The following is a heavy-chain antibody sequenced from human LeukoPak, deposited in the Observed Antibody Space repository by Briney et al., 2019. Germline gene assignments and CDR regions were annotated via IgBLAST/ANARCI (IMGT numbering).Heavy chain of an antibody. J-gene: IGHJ5*02. CDR3: ARKVPNDSSGYYYRGQFDP. CDR2: MNPNSGNT. CDR1: GYTFTSYD. V-gene: IGHV1-8*01. D-gene: IGHD3-22*01. Sequence: ASVKVSCKASGYTFTSYDINWVRQATGQGLEWMGWMNPNSGNTGYAQKFQGRVTMTRNTSISTAYMELSSLRFEDTAVYYCARKVPNDSSGYYYRGQFDPWGQGTLVTVSS.